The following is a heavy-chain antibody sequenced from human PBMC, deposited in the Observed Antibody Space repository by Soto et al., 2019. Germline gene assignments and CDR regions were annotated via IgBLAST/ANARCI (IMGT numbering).Heavy chain of an antibody. Sequence: ASVKVSCKVSGYTLTELSMHWVRQAPGKGLEWMGVFDPEDGETIYAQKFQGRVTMTEDTSTDTAYMELSSLRSEDTAVYYCATYLSRHYYGSGHGRDFDYWGQGTLVTVSS. V-gene: IGHV1-24*01. J-gene: IGHJ4*02. CDR2: FDPEDGET. CDR1: GYTLTELS. D-gene: IGHD3-10*01. CDR3: ATYLSRHYYGSGHGRDFDY.